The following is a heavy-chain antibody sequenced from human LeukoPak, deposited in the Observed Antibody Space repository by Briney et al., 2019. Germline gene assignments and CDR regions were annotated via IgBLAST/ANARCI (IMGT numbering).Heavy chain of an antibody. V-gene: IGHV3-23*01. CDR1: GFTFSSYA. D-gene: IGHD3-10*01. Sequence: GGSLRLSCAASGFTFSSYAMSWVRQAPGKGLEWVSAISGSGGNRYYADSVKGRFTISRDNSKNTLYLQMNSLRAEDTAIYYCTRDPSGSGPDFDFWGQGTLAIVSS. CDR2: ISGSGGNR. J-gene: IGHJ4*02. CDR3: TRDPSGSGPDFDF.